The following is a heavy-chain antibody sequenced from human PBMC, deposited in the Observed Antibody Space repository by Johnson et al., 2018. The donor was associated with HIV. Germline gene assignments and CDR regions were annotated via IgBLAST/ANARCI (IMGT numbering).Heavy chain of an antibody. V-gene: IGHV3-74*02. J-gene: IGHJ3*02. Sequence: MLLVESGGGLVQPGRSLRLSCVGSGFTFSTNWMHWVRQAPGKGLVWVSRINSDGSSTSYADSVKGRFTVSRDNSKNTLYLQINSLRPEDTAVYYCAKLPVLYGDFDDAFNIWGQGTMVTVSS. D-gene: IGHD4-17*01. CDR2: INSDGSST. CDR3: AKLPVLYGDFDDAFNI. CDR1: GFTFSTNW.